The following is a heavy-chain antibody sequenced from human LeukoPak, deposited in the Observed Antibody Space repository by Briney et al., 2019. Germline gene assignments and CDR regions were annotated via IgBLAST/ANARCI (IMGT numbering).Heavy chain of an antibody. D-gene: IGHD3-22*01. CDR2: ISGSGGTT. V-gene: IGHV3-23*01. CDR3: AKGGRTSSRYYDSSGKNYYYMDV. J-gene: IGHJ6*03. Sequence: GGSLSLSCAASGFTFSSYAISWVRQAPGKGLEWVSVISGSGGTTSYADSVRGRFTISRDNSKNTLYLQMNSLRAEDTAVYYCAKGGRTSSRYYDSSGKNYYYMDVWGKGTTVTVSS. CDR1: GFTFSSYA.